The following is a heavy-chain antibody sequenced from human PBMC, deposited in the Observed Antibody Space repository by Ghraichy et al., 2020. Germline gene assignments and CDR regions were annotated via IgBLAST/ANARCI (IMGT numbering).Heavy chain of an antibody. V-gene: IGHV3-30*04. CDR2: ISYDGRNK. Sequence: GGSLRLSCVASGFTFITHTMHWVRQAPGKGLEWVAVISYDGRNKYYADSVKGRLSISRDNSKNTLYLQKNSLRVEDTAVYYCARDQTIIRDPDMVRPYYYGMDVWGQGTTVTVSS. D-gene: IGHD5-18*01. CDR1: GFTFITHT. CDR3: ARDQTIIRDPDMVRPYYYGMDV. J-gene: IGHJ6*02.